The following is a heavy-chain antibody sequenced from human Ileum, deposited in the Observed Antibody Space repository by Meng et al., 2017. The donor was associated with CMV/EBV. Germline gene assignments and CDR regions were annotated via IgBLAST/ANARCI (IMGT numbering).Heavy chain of an antibody. Sequence: GESLKISCAASGITLGIYWMSWVRQAPGKGLEWVANINPGGGEDYDADTIKGRFTISRDNAMNSLHLQMNSLRAEDTALYYCARIGDSSSGFHIWGQGTMVTVSS. CDR3: ARIGDSSSGFHI. D-gene: IGHD6-6*01. J-gene: IGHJ3*02. V-gene: IGHV3-7*01. CDR2: INPGGGED. CDR1: GITLGIYW.